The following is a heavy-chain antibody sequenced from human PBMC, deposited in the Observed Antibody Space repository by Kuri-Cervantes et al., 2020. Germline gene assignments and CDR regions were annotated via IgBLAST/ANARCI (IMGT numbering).Heavy chain of an antibody. CDR3: ARDIYYDSSGYYHPLDY. D-gene: IGHD3-22*01. J-gene: IGHJ4*02. CDR1: GFKFDDYA. V-gene: IGHV3-9*01. CDR2: ISWNSGSI. Sequence: GGSLRLSCAASGFKFDDYAMHWVRQVPGKGLEWVSGISWNSGSIGYADSVKGRFTISRDDAKNSLYLQMNSLRGEDTALYYCARDIYYDSSGYYHPLDYWGQGTLVTVSS.